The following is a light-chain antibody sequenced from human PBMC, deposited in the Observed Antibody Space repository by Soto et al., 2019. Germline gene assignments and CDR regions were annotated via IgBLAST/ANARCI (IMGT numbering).Light chain of an antibody. J-gene: IGLJ1*01. V-gene: IGLV1-51*02. CDR2: ENN. Sequence: QSVLTQPPSVSAAPGQKVTISCSGSTSNIGSNYVSWYQHLPGTAPKLLIYENNKRPSGIPDRFSGSKSGTSATLGITGLQTGDEADYYCETWDSSMSVYVFGTGTKVTVL. CDR1: TSNIGSNY. CDR3: ETWDSSMSVYV.